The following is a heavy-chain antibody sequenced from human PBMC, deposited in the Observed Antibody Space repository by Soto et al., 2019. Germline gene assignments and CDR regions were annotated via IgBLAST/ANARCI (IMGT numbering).Heavy chain of an antibody. CDR3: ARDSSSYDAFDI. Sequence: SQTLSLTCAISGDTVSNSGAAWNWIRQSPSRGLEWLGRTYYRSKWYNDYASSVKSRITISPDTSKNQFSLHLTSVTPEDTAVYYCARDSSSYDAFDIWGQGTMVTVSS. CDR2: TYYRSKWYN. CDR1: GDTVSNSGAA. D-gene: IGHD6-6*01. J-gene: IGHJ3*02. V-gene: IGHV6-1*01.